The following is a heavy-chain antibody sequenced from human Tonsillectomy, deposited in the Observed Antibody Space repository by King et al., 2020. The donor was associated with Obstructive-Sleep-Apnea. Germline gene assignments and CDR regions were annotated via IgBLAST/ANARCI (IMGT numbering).Heavy chain of an antibody. CDR2: ISESGVTT. CDR1: GFTFSRYA. Sequence: VQLVESGGGLVKPGGSLRLSCAASGFTFSRYAMTWVRQAPGKGLEWVSFISESGVTTYYADSVKGRFTVSRDNSNNTLSLQMHSLTAEDTAVYFCGKNLGLLFSGAPVDSGGQGPLAPV. D-gene: IGHD3-10*02. CDR3: GKNLGLLFSGAPVDS. V-gene: IGHV3-23*04. J-gene: IGHJ4*02.